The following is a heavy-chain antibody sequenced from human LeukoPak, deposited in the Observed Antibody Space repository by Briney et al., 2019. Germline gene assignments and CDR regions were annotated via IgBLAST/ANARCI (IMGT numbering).Heavy chain of an antibody. CDR3: ARDLKRTVGATTASDY. CDR1: GYTFTAHY. CDR2: ISAHNGDT. D-gene: IGHD1-26*01. V-gene: IGHV1-18*04. Sequence: GASVKVSCKASGYTFTAHYLHWVRQAPGQGLEWMGWISAHNGDTNYAQKFQGRVSMTTDTSTSTGYMELRSLTSDDTAVYYCARDLKRTVGATTASDYWGQGTLVTVSS. J-gene: IGHJ4*02.